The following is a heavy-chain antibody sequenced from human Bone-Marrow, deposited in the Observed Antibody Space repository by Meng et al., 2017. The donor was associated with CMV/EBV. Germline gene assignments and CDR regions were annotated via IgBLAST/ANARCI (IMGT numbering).Heavy chain of an antibody. Sequence: ASVKVSCKASGYTFTSYGISWVRQAPGQGLEWMGWISAYNGNTNYAQKLQGRVTMTTDTSTSTAYMELRSLRSDDTAVYYCARDVGSGYYGVFNWFDPWGQGTLVTVPS. CDR3: ARDVGSGYYGVFNWFDP. CDR2: ISAYNGNT. V-gene: IGHV1-18*01. J-gene: IGHJ5*02. D-gene: IGHD3-22*01. CDR1: GYTFTSYG.